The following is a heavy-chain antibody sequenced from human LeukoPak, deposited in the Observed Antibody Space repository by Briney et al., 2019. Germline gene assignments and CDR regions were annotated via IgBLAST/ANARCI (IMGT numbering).Heavy chain of an antibody. D-gene: IGHD2-15*01. J-gene: IGHJ5*02. CDR3: AKGGYASCFDP. Sequence: QTGGSLRLSCEASGFTFSEHSMSWVRQAPGKGLEWVSTTKRDGSNTYYTDSVEGRFTISRDNSKNTLYLEMNTLRAEDTAVYYCAKGGYASCFDPWGQGTQVTVSS. CDR2: TKRDGSNT. CDR1: GFTFSEHS. V-gene: IGHV3-23*05.